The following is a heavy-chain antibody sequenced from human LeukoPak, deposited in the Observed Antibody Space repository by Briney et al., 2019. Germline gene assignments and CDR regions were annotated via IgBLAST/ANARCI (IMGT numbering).Heavy chain of an antibody. Sequence: PGRSLRLSCAASGFTFSNYNMHWVRQAPGKGLEWVSSITSGSRIYYADSMKGRFTISRDIAKNSLYLQMNSLRVEDTAVYYCARGLGYGESYWGQGTLVTVSS. CDR2: ITSGSRI. J-gene: IGHJ4*02. CDR3: ARGLGYGESY. V-gene: IGHV3-21*01. CDR1: GFTFSNYN. D-gene: IGHD4-17*01.